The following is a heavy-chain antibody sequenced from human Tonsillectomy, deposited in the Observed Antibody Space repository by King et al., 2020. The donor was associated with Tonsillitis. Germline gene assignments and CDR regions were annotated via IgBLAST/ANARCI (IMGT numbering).Heavy chain of an antibody. J-gene: IGHJ3*02. CDR1: GFSLNTTGVG. V-gene: IGHV2-5*01. CDR3: AHQAPWFAEISAAFDI. D-gene: IGHD3-10*01. CDR2: IYWNDDK. Sequence: TLKESGPTLVKPTHPLTLTCTFSGFSLNTTGVGVGWIRQPPGKALEWLALIYWNDDKRYSPSLKNRLTISKDTSKNQVVLTLTNMDPEDTATYFCAHQAPWFAEISAAFDIWGQGTTVAVSS.